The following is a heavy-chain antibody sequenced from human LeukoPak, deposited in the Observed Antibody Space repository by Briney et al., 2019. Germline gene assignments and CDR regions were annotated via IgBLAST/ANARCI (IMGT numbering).Heavy chain of an antibody. CDR1: GITLTNYG. D-gene: IGHD3-22*01. CDR2: ISDSGGRT. CDR3: AKRGVVIRVILVGFHKEAYYFDS. J-gene: IGHJ4*02. V-gene: IGHV3-23*01. Sequence: GGSLRLSCAVSGITLTNYGMSWVRQALGKGLEWVAGISDSGGRTNYADSVKGRFTISRDNPKNTLYLQMNSLRAEDTAVYFCAKRGVVIRVILVGFHKEAYYFDSWGQGALVTVSS.